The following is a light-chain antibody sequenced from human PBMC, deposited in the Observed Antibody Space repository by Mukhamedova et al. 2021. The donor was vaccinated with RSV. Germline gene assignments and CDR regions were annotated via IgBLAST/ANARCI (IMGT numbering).Light chain of an antibody. J-gene: IGKJ1*01. V-gene: IGKV1D-13*01. CDR3: QQYNNWPGT. CDR2: DAS. Sequence: WYQRRVHGKAPKLLIYDASSLESGVPSRFSGSGSGTEFTLTISSMQSEDFVVYYCQQYNNWPGTFGQGTKVEI.